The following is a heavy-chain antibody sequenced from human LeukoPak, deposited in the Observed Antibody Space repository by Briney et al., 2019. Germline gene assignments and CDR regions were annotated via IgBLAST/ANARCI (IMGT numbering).Heavy chain of an antibody. CDR1: GGSISSSSYY. Sequence: PSETLSLTCTVSGGSISSSSYYWGWIRQPPGKGRELIGSIYYSGSTYYNPSLKSRVTISVDTSKNQFSLKLSSVTAADTAVYYCASLWFGELSYYFDYWGQGTLVTVSS. J-gene: IGHJ4*02. CDR2: IYYSGST. CDR3: ASLWFGELSYYFDY. D-gene: IGHD3-10*01. V-gene: IGHV4-39*01.